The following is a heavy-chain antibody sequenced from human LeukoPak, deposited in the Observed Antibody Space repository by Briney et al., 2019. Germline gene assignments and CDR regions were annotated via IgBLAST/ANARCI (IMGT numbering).Heavy chain of an antibody. Sequence: PGGSLRLSCAASGFTFSSYGMHWVRQAPGKGLEWVAFIRYDGSNKYYADSVKGRFTISRDNSKKTLYLQMSSLRAEDTAVYYCAKAKYSSGEEIDYWGQGTLVTVSS. J-gene: IGHJ4*02. CDR3: AKAKYSSGEEIDY. CDR2: IRYDGSNK. D-gene: IGHD3-22*01. CDR1: GFTFSSYG. V-gene: IGHV3-30*02.